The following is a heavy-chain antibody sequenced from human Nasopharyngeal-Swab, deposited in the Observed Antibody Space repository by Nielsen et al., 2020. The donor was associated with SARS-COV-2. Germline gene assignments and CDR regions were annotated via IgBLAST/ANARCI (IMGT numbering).Heavy chain of an antibody. CDR3: VRSSSWYYFDY. Sequence: SETLSPTCTVSGASIAYSTFHWGWIRQPPGQGLEGIGNIYYNGNTYQNPSLKSRLTISVDKSKNQFSLQLSSVTAADTTVYYCVRSSSWYYFDYWAQGTQVTVSS. D-gene: IGHD6-13*01. CDR1: GASIAYSTFH. V-gene: IGHV4-39*01. CDR2: IYYNGNT. J-gene: IGHJ4*02.